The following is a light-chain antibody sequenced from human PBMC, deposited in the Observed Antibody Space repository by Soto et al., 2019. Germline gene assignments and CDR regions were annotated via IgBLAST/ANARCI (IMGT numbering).Light chain of an antibody. Sequence: EIVMTQSPATLSVSPGERTTLSCRTSKSGSSNLAWYQQIPGQAPRLLIYGASTRATGIPARFSGSGSGTEFTLTISSRQSEDFAVYYCQQYNNWPPYTFGQGTKLEIK. J-gene: IGKJ2*01. CDR2: GAS. V-gene: IGKV3D-15*01. CDR3: QQYNNWPPYT. CDR1: KSGSSN.